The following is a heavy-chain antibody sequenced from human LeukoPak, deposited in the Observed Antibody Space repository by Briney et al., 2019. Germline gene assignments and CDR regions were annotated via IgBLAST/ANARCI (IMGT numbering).Heavy chain of an antibody. Sequence: GASVKVSCKASGYTFTSYGISWVRQAPGQGLEWMGWISAYNGNTNYAQKLQGRVTMTTDTSTSTAYMELRSLRSDDTAVYYCARDYYDSSGYYGRGGADYWGQGTLVTVSS. J-gene: IGHJ4*02. CDR3: ARDYYDSSGYYGRGGADY. D-gene: IGHD3-22*01. CDR1: GYTFTSYG. CDR2: ISAYNGNT. V-gene: IGHV1-18*01.